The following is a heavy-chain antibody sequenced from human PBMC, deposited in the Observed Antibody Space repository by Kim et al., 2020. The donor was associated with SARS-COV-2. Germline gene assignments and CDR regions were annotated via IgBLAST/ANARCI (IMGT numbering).Heavy chain of an antibody. CDR1: GGTFSSYA. D-gene: IGHD6-13*01. CDR3: ARWRYTGYSSSWYGVDY. J-gene: IGHJ4*02. V-gene: IGHV1-69*04. CDR2: IIPILGIA. Sequence: SVKVSCKASGGTFSSYAISWVRQAPGQGLEWMGRIIPILGIANYAQKFQGRVTITADKSTSTAYMELSSLRSEDTAVYYCARWRYTGYSSSWYGVDYWGQGTLVTVSS.